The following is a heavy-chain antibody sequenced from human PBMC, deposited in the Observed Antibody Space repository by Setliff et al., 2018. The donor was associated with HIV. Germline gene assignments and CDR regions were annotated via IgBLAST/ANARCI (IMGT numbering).Heavy chain of an antibody. D-gene: IGHD2-8*01. J-gene: IGHJ4*02. CDR3: ARGNGHFDS. Sequence: ASVKVSCKASGYPFSGYGISWVRQAPGQGLEWMGWINTHSGYTNYAQNVQGRVTVTMDTSTTTAYMELRSLRSDDTAVYYCARGNGHFDSWGQGSLVTVPQ. CDR1: GYPFSGYG. CDR2: INTHSGYT. V-gene: IGHV1-18*01.